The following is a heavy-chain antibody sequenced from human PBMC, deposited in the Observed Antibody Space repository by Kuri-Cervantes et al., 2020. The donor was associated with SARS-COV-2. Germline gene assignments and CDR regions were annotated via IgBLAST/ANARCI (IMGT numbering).Heavy chain of an antibody. J-gene: IGHJ5*02. Sequence: GGSLRLSCAASGFTVSTNYMSWVRQAPGKGLEWVSLIYSSGNTHYADSVKGRFTISRDNSKNTLYLQMNSLRVEDTAVYYCAREDRYGGNLNWFDPWGQGTLVTVSS. CDR2: IYSSGNT. D-gene: IGHD1-26*01. CDR3: AREDRYGGNLNWFDP. CDR1: GFTVSTNY. V-gene: IGHV3-53*01.